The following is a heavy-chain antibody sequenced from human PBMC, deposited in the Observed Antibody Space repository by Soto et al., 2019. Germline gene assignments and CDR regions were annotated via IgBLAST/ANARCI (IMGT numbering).Heavy chain of an antibody. CDR3: AKALYYDILTGFHNWFDP. J-gene: IGHJ5*02. Sequence: GGSLRLSCAASGFTFSSYAMSWVRQAPGKGLEWVSAISGSGGSTYYADSVKGRFTISRDNSKNTLYLQMNSLRAEDTAVYYCAKALYYDILTGFHNWFDPWGQGTLVTVSS. CDR2: ISGSGGST. V-gene: IGHV3-23*01. CDR1: GFTFSSYA. D-gene: IGHD3-9*01.